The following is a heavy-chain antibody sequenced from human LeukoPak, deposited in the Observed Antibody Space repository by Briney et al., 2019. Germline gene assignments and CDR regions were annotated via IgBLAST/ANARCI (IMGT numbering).Heavy chain of an antibody. CDR3: ARGAPGRTYCSSTSCPPDY. J-gene: IGHJ4*02. V-gene: IGHV1-69*05. CDR2: IIPIFGTA. D-gene: IGHD2-2*01. Sequence: ASVKVSCKASGGTFSSYAISWVRQAPGQGLEWMGGIIPIFGTANYAQKFQGRVTITTDESTSTAYMELSSLRSEDTAVYYCARGAPGRTYCSSTSCPPDYWGQGTLVTVSS. CDR1: GGTFSSYA.